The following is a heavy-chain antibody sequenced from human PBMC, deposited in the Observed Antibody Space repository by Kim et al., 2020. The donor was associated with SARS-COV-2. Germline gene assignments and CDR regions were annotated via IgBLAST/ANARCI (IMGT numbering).Heavy chain of an antibody. CDR1: GFTLTSSP. Sequence: GGSLRLSCAASGFTLTSSPMHWVRQAPGKGLEWVAVMPNIGSGRSYLDSVKGRFTISRDSLRNTLFLEMNSLRSEDTALYYCARETGSSGRAGYFVFWG. D-gene: IGHD3-22*01. V-gene: IGHV3-30*04. CDR3: ARETGSSGRAGYFVF. J-gene: IGHJ4*03. CDR2: MPNIGSGR.